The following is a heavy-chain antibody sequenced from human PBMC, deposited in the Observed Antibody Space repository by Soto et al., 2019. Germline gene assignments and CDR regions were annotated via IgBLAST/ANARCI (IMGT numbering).Heavy chain of an antibody. D-gene: IGHD6-6*01. Sequence: SGGSLRLSCAASGFIFSNDAMSWVRQAPGKGLEWVSFIGCSGSNTYYADSVKVRFTVSIGNSKNTLYLQMNSLRAEDAAVYYCVREASSHGLHLDXWGRGTLVTVSX. J-gene: IGHJ5*02. CDR2: IGCSGSNT. CDR3: VREASSHGLHLDX. CDR1: GFIFSNDA. V-gene: IGHV3-23*01.